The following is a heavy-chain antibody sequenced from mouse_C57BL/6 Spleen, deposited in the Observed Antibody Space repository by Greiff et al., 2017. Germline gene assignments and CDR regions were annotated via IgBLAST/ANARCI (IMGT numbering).Heavy chain of an antibody. V-gene: IGHV1-69*01. Sequence: QVQLQQPGAELVMPGASVKLSCKASGYTFTSYWMHWVKQRPGQGLEWIGEIDPSYSYTNYNQKFKGKSTLTVDKSSSTAYMQLSSLTSEDSAVYYCARGAWFAYWGQGTLVTVSA. J-gene: IGHJ3*01. CDR1: GYTFTSYW. CDR3: ARGAWFAY. CDR2: IDPSYSYT.